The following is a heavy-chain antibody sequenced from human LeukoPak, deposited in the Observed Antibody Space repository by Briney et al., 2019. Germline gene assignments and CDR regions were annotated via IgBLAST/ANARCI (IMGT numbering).Heavy chain of an antibody. CDR1: GGILSKWS. V-gene: IGHV1-69*13. Sequence: SVKVSCKASGGILSKWSISWVRQAPGQGLEWVGTIIPEFDEAHYAQKLQGRVTISADDSATAAYMELRSLRSDDAAVYYCASGGVTVYSYGPDYWGQGTLVAVSS. J-gene: IGHJ4*02. D-gene: IGHD5-18*01. CDR2: IIPEFDEA. CDR3: ASGGVTVYSYGPDY.